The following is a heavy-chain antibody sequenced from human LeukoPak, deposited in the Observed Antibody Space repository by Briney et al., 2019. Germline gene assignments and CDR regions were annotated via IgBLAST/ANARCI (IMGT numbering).Heavy chain of an antibody. J-gene: IGHJ4*02. Sequence: SETLSLTCAVSGYSINSGYCWGWIRQPPGKGLEWIGGIDHSGNTHYNPSLKNRVTISADTSKNEFSLKLSSVTATDTAVYYCARDKRYSSGWSYFDYWGQGTLVTVSS. D-gene: IGHD6-19*01. V-gene: IGHV4-38-2*02. CDR1: GYSINSGYC. CDR3: ARDKRYSSGWSYFDY. CDR2: IDHSGNT.